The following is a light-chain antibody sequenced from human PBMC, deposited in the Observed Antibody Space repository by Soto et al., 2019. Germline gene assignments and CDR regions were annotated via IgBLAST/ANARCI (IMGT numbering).Light chain of an antibody. CDR1: QTISSW. Sequence: DIQMTQSPSTLSGSVGDRVTITCRASQTISSWLAWYQQKPGKAPKLLIYKASTLESGVPSRFSGSGSGTEFTLTIRSLQPDDFATYYCQQYNTYLWTFGQGTKVDI. J-gene: IGKJ1*01. CDR3: QQYNTYLWT. V-gene: IGKV1-5*03. CDR2: KAS.